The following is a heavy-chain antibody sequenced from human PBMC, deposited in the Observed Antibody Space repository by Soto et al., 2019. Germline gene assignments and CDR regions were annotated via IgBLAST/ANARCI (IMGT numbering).Heavy chain of an antibody. J-gene: IGHJ4*02. D-gene: IGHD3-3*02. V-gene: IGHV1-69*13. CDR1: GGTFNSYI. Sequence: ASVEVSCETSGGTFNSYIMTWVRQAPGQGLEWMGGIIPIFGSADYAQKLQGRVTITADESTSTAYMELSSLRSEDTAVYYCARAFASNKYYFDSWGQGTQVTVSS. CDR3: ARAFASNKYYFDS. CDR2: IIPIFGSA.